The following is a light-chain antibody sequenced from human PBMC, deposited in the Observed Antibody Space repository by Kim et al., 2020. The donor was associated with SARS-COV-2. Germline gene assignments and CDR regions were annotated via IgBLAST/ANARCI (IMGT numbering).Light chain of an antibody. V-gene: IGLV3-21*04. J-gene: IGLJ3*02. CDR1: NIGSKN. CDR3: QVWDSAHPSWV. Sequence: ALGWTARITCGGNNIGSKNVHWYQQRPGQAPVLVIYYDTDRPSGIPVRFSGSNSGNTATLTITGVEAGDEADYYCQVWDSAHPSWVFGGGTRLTVL. CDR2: YDT.